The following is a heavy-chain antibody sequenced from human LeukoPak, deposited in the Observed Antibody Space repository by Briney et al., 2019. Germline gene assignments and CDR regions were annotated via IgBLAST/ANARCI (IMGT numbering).Heavy chain of an antibody. CDR1: GGSISSYY. J-gene: IGHJ4*02. CDR3: ARHPEGMYYDFWSGPQYYFDY. V-gene: IGHV4-59*08. Sequence: PSETLSLTCTVSGGSISSYYWSWIRQPPGKGLEWIGYIYYSGSTNYNPSLKSRVTISVDTSENQFSLKLSSVTAADTAVYYCARHPEGMYYDFWSGPQYYFDYWGQGTLVTVSS. CDR2: IYYSGST. D-gene: IGHD3-3*01.